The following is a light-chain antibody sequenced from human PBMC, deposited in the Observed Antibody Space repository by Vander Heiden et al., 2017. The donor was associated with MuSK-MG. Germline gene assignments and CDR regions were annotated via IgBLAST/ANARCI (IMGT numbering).Light chain of an antibody. Sequence: YVLTQPPSVSVAPGQTATIPCGGNNIGRKSVHWCQRKQGQTPVLVVYDDSDRPSGIPERFSGSNSGNTATLTISTVEAGDEADYYCQVWDTVSDHLVVFGGWTKLTVL. CDR2: DDS. J-gene: IGLJ2*01. V-gene: IGLV3-21*02. CDR3: QVWDTVSDHLVV. CDR1: NIGRKS.